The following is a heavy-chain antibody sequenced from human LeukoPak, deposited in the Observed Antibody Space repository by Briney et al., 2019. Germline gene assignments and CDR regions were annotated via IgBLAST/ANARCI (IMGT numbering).Heavy chain of an antibody. D-gene: IGHD6-13*01. CDR3: ATDPGIAAAGRL. CDR2: FDPEDGET. J-gene: IGHJ4*02. V-gene: IGHV1-24*01. Sequence: ASVKVSCKVSGYTLTELSMHWVRQAPGKGLEWMGGFDPEDGETIYAQKFQGRVTMTEDTSTDTAYMELSSLRSEDTAVYYCATDPGIAAAGRLWGQGTLVTVSS. CDR1: GYTLTELS.